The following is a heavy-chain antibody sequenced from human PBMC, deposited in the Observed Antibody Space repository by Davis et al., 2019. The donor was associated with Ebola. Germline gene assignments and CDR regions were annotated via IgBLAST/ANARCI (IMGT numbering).Heavy chain of an antibody. Sequence: GESLKISCAASGFIFSSYSMNWVRQAPGKGPEWISYISSSSRTINYVDSVKGRFTISSDNAKNSLHLQMNSLRDEDTAVYYCARSSYQPDYWGQGTLVTVSS. CDR1: GFIFSSYS. V-gene: IGHV3-48*02. CDR2: ISSSSRTI. D-gene: IGHD2-2*01. J-gene: IGHJ4*02. CDR3: ARSSYQPDY.